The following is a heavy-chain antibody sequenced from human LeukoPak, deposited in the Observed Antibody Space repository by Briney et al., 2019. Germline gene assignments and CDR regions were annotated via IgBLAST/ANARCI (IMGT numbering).Heavy chain of an antibody. CDR3: ARHSSGWSYYFDY. CDR1: GGTFSSYG. V-gene: IGHV1-18*01. CDR2: ISAYNGNT. D-gene: IGHD6-19*01. J-gene: IGHJ4*02. Sequence: GSSVKVSCKASGGTFSSYGISWVRQAPGQGLEWMGWISAYNGNTNYAQKLQGRVTMTTDTSTSTAYMELRSLRSDDTAVYYCARHSSGWSYYFDYWGQGTLVTVSS.